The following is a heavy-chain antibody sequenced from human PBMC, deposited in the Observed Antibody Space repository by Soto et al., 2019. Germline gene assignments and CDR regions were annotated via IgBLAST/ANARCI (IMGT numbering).Heavy chain of an antibody. CDR2: IYYSGST. CDR1: GGSISSYY. Sequence: PSETLSLTCTVSGGSISSYYWSWIRQPPGKGLEWIGYIYYSGSTNYNPSLKSRVTISVDTSTNQFSLKLSSVTAADTAVYYFARTIRGIAVACTLFEYWGQGTLVTVS. CDR3: ARTIRGIAVACTLFEY. D-gene: IGHD6-19*01. V-gene: IGHV4-59*01. J-gene: IGHJ4*02.